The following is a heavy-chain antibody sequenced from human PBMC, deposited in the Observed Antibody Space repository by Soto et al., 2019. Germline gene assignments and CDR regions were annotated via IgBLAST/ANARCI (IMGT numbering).Heavy chain of an antibody. Sequence: QVQLVQSGAEVKKPGASVRVSCKASGYTFTSYGISWVRQAPGQGLEWMGWISGYNGNTNYAQKLQGRVTMTKDTSTSTANMELWSLRSDDTAVYYCARGYCSGGSCYTGWFDPWGQGTLVTVSS. V-gene: IGHV1-18*01. CDR3: ARGYCSGGSCYTGWFDP. CDR1: GYTFTSYG. D-gene: IGHD2-15*01. CDR2: ISGYNGNT. J-gene: IGHJ5*02.